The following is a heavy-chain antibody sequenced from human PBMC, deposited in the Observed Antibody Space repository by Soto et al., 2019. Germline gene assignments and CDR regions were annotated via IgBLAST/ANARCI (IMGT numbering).Heavy chain of an antibody. Sequence: SVKVSCKASGGTFSSYAISWVRQAPGQGLEWMGGIIPIFGTANYAQKFQGRVTITADESTSTAYMELSSLRSEDTAVYYCARDEGSSWLTKNNYYGMDVWGQGTTVTVSS. J-gene: IGHJ6*02. CDR2: IIPIFGTA. CDR1: GGTFSSYA. D-gene: IGHD6-13*01. V-gene: IGHV1-69*13. CDR3: ARDEGSSWLTKNNYYGMDV.